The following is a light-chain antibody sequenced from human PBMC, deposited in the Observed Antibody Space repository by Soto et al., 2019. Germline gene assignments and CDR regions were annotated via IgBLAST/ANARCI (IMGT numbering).Light chain of an antibody. CDR2: GAS. Sequence: EIVLTQSPGTLSVSPAERVTLSCKANQSVSSTSLAWYQQQPGQAPRLIIYGASTRATVIPDRFSGSGSGTDFTLTISRVAPEYFELYYCQQYGTSLWTFGQGTKVDIK. CDR1: QSVSSTS. J-gene: IGKJ1*01. CDR3: QQYGTSLWT. V-gene: IGKV3-20*01.